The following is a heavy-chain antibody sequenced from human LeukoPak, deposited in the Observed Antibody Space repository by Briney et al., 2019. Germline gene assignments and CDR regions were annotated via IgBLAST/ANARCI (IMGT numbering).Heavy chain of an antibody. CDR1: GFIFSNYA. V-gene: IGHV3-23*01. Sequence: GGSLRLSCAAPGFIFSNYAMTWVRQAPGKGLEWVSTVTGGATDTYYADSVKGRFTISRDNSRNTLYLQMNSLRVEDTAVYYCASRGTTGSWGQGTLVTVSS. D-gene: IGHD1-1*01. CDR2: VTGGATDT. J-gene: IGHJ5*02. CDR3: ASRGTTGS.